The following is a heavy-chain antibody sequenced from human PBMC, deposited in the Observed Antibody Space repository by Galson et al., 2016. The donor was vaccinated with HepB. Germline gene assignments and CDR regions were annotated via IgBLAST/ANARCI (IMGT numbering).Heavy chain of an antibody. CDR1: GDSISGGDYN. V-gene: IGHV4-31*03. CDR2: ISYIGGT. Sequence: TLSLTCSVSGDSISGGDYNWSWIRQLPGKGLEWIGYISYIGGTDCNPSLRSRITISLDTSKNQFSLNLTSVTAADTAVYYCATGAALDAFDIWGQGTMVPVSS. D-gene: IGHD7-27*01. J-gene: IGHJ3*02. CDR3: ATGAALDAFDI.